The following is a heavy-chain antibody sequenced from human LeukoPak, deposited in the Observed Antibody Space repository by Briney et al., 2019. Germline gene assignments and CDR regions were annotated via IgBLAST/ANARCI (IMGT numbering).Heavy chain of an antibody. V-gene: IGHV3-30*18. D-gene: IGHD5-24*01. CDR1: GFTFSSYG. J-gene: IGHJ4*02. CDR3: AKGRMMATIMISFDY. Sequence: PGGSLRLSCAASGFTFSSYGMHWVRQAPGKGLEWVAVISYYGSTQYYADSVKGRFTISRDNSNNTLSLQMNSLKAEDTAVYYCAKGRMMATIMISFDYWGRGTLVTVSS. CDR2: ISYYGSTQ.